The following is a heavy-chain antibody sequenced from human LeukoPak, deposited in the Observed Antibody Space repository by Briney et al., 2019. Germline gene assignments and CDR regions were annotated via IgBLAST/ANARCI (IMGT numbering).Heavy chain of an antibody. V-gene: IGHV4-61*01. CDR1: GGSFSSGSYY. D-gene: IGHD1-1*01. Sequence: TSETLSLTCTVSGGSFSSGSYYWSWIRQPPGKGLEWIANIYNSGSTNYNPSLKSRVTISVDTSKNQFSLKLSSVTAADTAVYYCAREIRSRGTGWFDPWGQGTLVTVSS. CDR3: AREIRSRGTGWFDP. CDR2: IYNSGST. J-gene: IGHJ5*02.